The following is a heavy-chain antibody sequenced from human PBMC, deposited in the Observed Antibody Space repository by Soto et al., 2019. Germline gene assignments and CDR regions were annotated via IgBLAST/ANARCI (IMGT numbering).Heavy chain of an antibody. J-gene: IGHJ4*02. Sequence: SETLSLTCTVSGGSLSSYYWSWIRQPPGKGLEWIGYIYYSGSTNYNPSLKSRVTISVDTSKNQFSLKLSSVTAADTAVYYCARSGGGDCSSTSCSELFDYWGQGTLVTAPQ. V-gene: IGHV4-59*08. CDR2: IYYSGST. CDR1: GGSLSSYY. D-gene: IGHD2-2*01. CDR3: ARSGGGDCSSTSCSELFDY.